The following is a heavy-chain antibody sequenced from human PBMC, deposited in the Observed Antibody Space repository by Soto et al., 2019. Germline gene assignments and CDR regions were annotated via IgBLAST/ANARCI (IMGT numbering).Heavy chain of an antibody. CDR3: AREFENQHIYYYYGMDV. J-gene: IGHJ6*02. CDR1: GGTFSSYA. Sequence: QVQLVQSGAEVKKPGSSVKVSCKASGGTFSSYAISWVRQAPGQGLEWMGGIIPIFGTANYAQNCQGRVTITADEFTSTAYIELCSLRSEDTAMYYCAREFENQHIYYYYGMDVWVPGTTVTVSS. CDR2: IIPIFGTA. D-gene: IGHD2-21*01. V-gene: IGHV1-69*12.